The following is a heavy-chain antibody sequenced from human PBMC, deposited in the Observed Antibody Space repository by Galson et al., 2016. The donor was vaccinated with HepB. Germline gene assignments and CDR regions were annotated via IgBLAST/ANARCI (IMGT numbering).Heavy chain of an antibody. CDR3: AREATRGHYLVLGH. V-gene: IGHV1-2*07. CDR1: RYSFINYY. D-gene: IGHD6-13*01. CDR2: INPSSGTT. J-gene: IGHJ4*02. Sequence: SVKVSCKASRYSFINYYLHWLRQAPGQGLEWMGWINPSSGTTNYALNFQDRVLMTRDTSLSTAYMELSRLTSDDSAVYFCAREATRGHYLVLGHWGQGTPVSVSS.